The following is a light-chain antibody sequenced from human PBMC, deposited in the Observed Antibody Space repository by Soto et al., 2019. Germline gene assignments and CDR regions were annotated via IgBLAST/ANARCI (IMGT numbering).Light chain of an antibody. CDR3: SSYTSISLYV. CDR1: SSDVGGYKY. V-gene: IGLV2-14*01. Sequence: QAVVTQPASVSGSPGQSISISCTGTSSDVGGYKYVSWYQQHPGKAPKLMIYDVSSRPSGVSNRFSGSKSGNTASLTISGLQAEDEADYYCSSYTSISLYVFGTGTKVTVL. J-gene: IGLJ1*01. CDR2: DVS.